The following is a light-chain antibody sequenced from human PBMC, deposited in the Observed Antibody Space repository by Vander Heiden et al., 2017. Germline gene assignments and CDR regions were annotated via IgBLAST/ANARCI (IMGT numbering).Light chain of an antibody. CDR1: SSAVGGYHF. V-gene: IGLV2-8*01. Sequence: ALTQAPSVSGSPGQSLTISGTPTSSAVGGYHFVSLYQQQPTKAPKLMIYGVSKRPSGVPDRFSGSKSGNTASLTVSGLQAEDEADYYCSSYAGNNIFIFGGGTKLTVL. CDR2: GVS. J-gene: IGLJ2*01. CDR3: SSYAGNNIFI.